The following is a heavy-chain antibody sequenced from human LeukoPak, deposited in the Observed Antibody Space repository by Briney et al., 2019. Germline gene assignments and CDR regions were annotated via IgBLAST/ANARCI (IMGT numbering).Heavy chain of an antibody. J-gene: IGHJ5*02. D-gene: IGHD1-1*01. Sequence: PSETLSLTCTVSGGSISSSSYYWGWIRQPPGKGLEWIGSIYYSGSTYYNPSLKSRVTISVDTSKNQFSLKLSSVTAADTAVYYCARPYNWKNNWFDPWGQGTLVTVSS. V-gene: IGHV4-39*01. CDR2: IYYSGST. CDR1: GGSISSSSYY. CDR3: ARPYNWKNNWFDP.